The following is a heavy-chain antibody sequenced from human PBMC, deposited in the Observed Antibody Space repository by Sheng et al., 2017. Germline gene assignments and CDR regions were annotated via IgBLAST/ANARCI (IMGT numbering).Heavy chain of an antibody. D-gene: IGHD2-15*01. CDR1: GGSFSGYY. J-gene: IGHJ4*02. CDR3: AKPRGRYCSGGSCSSRYFDY. V-gene: IGHV4-34*01. Sequence: QVQLQQWGAGLLKPSETLSLTCAVYGGSFSGYYWSWIRQPPGKGLEWIGEINHSGSTNYNPSLKSRVTISVDTSKNQFSLKLSSVTAADTAVYYCAKPRGRYCSGGSCSSRYFDYWGQGTLVTVS. CDR2: INHSGST.